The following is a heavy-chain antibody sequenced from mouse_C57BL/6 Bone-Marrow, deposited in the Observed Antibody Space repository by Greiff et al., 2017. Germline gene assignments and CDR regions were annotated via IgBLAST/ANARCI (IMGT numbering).Heavy chain of an antibody. J-gene: IGHJ3*01. CDR3: TRISY. V-gene: IGHV14-4*01. CDR1: GFNIKDDY. Sequence: VQLQQSGAELVRPGASVKLSCTASGFNIKDDYMHWVKQRPEQGLEWIGWIDPENGDTEYAPKFQGKATITVDTSYNTAYLQLSSLKSEDTAVYYCTRISYWGQGTLVTVSA. CDR2: IDPENGDT.